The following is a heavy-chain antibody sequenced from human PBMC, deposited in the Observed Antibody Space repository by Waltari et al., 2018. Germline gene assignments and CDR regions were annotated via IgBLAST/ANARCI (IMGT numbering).Heavy chain of an antibody. CDR1: GYSFTNYA. V-gene: IGHV7-4-1*02. Sequence: QVQLVQSGSEWKKPGASVKVSCKAYGYSFTNYAINWGRQAPGQGLELMGWITTNTENPTYTQGFTRRFVFSLDTSVSTAYLQINDLKAEDTAIYYCAREVVPAAKIVVNWFDPWGQGTMVTVSS. J-gene: IGHJ5*02. CDR3: AREVVPAAKIVVNWFDP. D-gene: IGHD2-2*01. CDR2: ITTNTENP.